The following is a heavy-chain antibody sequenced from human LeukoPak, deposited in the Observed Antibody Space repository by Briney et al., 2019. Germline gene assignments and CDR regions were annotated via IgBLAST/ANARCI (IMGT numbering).Heavy chain of an antibody. V-gene: IGHV1-2*02. CDR1: GYTFTGYY. Sequence: ASVKVSCKASGYTFTGYYMHWVRQAPGQGLEWMGWINPNSGGTNYAQKLQGRVTMTTDTSTSTAYMELRSLRSDDTAVYYCARGKPRHWNYESGYPDYYYYYMDVWGKGTTVTVSS. D-gene: IGHD1-7*01. CDR3: ARGKPRHWNYESGYPDYYYYYMDV. CDR2: INPNSGGT. J-gene: IGHJ6*03.